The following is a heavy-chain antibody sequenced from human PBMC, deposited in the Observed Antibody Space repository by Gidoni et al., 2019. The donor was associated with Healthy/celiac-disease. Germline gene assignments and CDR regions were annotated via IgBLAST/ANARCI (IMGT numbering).Heavy chain of an antibody. V-gene: IGHV3-23*01. CDR3: ARVGQLPTHHPTYYFDY. CDR2: ISGSGGST. D-gene: IGHD1-1*01. J-gene: IGHJ4*02. Sequence: EVQLLESGGGLVQPGGSLRLSCAASGFTFSSYAMSWVRQAPGKGLEWVSAISGSGGSTYYADSVKGRFTISRDNSKNTLYLQMNSLRAEDTAVYYCARVGQLPTHHPTYYFDYWGQGTLVTVSS. CDR1: GFTFSSYA.